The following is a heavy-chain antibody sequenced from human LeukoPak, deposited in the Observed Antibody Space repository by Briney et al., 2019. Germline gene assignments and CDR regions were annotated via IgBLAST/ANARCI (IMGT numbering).Heavy chain of an antibody. CDR1: GFTFSSYA. CDR2: INGSGGST. D-gene: IGHD3-16*01. J-gene: IGHJ4*02. Sequence: GGSLRLSCAASGFTFSSYAMTWVRQAPGKGLEWVSSINGSGGSTYYADSVKGRFTISRANSKNTLYLQMNSLRAEDTAVYYCAKYLARYYFDYWGQGTLVTVSS. CDR3: AKYLARYYFDY. V-gene: IGHV3-23*01.